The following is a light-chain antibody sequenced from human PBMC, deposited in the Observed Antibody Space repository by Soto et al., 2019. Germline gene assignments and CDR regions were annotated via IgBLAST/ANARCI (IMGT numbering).Light chain of an antibody. J-gene: IGKJ4*01. V-gene: IGKV3-20*01. CDR2: GAS. CDR1: QSVSSGN. CDR3: QRYDNTPT. Sequence: EIVLTQSPGTLSLSSGERAALSCRASQSVSSGNLAWYQQKPGQAPRLLIYGASSRAPGIPDRFTGSGSGTDFTLTISRLEPEDFALYYCQRYDNTPTFGGGTKVEIK.